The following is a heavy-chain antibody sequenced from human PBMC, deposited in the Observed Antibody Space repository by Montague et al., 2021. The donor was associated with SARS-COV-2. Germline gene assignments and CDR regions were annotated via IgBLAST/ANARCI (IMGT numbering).Heavy chain of an antibody. D-gene: IGHD2-2*01. CDR2: INHSGGV. CDR1: RGSFSGYY. Sequence: SETLSLTCTVPRGSFSGYYWTWIRHPPGQGLELVGKINHSGGVNSNPSLKRRITISVYTSKNHFSLKLRSVTAADTATSYCARGYCIRTTGYRYLHYWGQGTLVAVSS. J-gene: IGHJ4*02. CDR3: ARGYCIRTTGYRYLHY. V-gene: IGHV4-34*01.